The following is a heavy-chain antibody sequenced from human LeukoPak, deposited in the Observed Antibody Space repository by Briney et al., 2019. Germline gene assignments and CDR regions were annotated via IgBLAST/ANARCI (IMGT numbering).Heavy chain of an antibody. Sequence: PGGSLRLSCAASGFTFSSYCMHWVRQAPGKGLEWVAFIRYDGSNKYYADSVKGRFTISRDNSKNTLYLQMNSLRAEDTAVYYCATSTRWLQFQYFDYWGQGTLVTVSS. CDR2: IRYDGSNK. J-gene: IGHJ4*02. V-gene: IGHV3-30*02. CDR3: ATSTRWLQFQYFDY. CDR1: GFTFSSYC. D-gene: IGHD5-24*01.